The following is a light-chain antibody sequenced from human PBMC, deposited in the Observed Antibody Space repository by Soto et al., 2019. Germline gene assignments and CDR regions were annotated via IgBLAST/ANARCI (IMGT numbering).Light chain of an antibody. CDR1: SSDVGGYNY. CDR2: DVS. CDR3: SSYTGSSTYVV. Sequence: QSALTQPPSVSGSPGQSITISCTGTSSDVGGYNYVSWYQQHPGKAPKLMIYDVSNRPSGVSNRFSGSKSGNTASLTISGLQAEGEADYYRSSYTGSSTYVVFGGGTKLTVL. J-gene: IGLJ2*01. V-gene: IGLV2-14*01.